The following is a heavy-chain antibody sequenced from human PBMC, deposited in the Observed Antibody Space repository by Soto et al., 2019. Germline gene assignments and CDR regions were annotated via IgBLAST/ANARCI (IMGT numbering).Heavy chain of an antibody. CDR2: INSDGSII. J-gene: IGHJ4*02. CDR3: GRYISGSADY. D-gene: IGHD6-19*01. Sequence: GGSLRLSCSASGFSFSSNWMHWVRQAPGKGLVWVSRINSDGSIINYADSVKGRFTISRDNAENTLYLQMNSLRAEDTAVYYCGRYISGSADYWGQGTLVTVSS. V-gene: IGHV3-74*01. CDR1: GFSFSSNW.